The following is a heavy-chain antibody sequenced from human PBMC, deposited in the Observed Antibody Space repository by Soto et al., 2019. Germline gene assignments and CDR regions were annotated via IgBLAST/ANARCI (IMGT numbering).Heavy chain of an antibody. CDR3: ARARAFKYYYGSGSRTLDY. CDR2: VNHSGST. V-gene: IGHV4-34*01. D-gene: IGHD3-10*01. J-gene: IGHJ4*02. Sequence: QVQLQQWGAGLLKPSETLSLTCAVYGGSFSGYYWSWIRQPPGKGLEWIGEVNHSGSTNYNPSIKRRVTISVDTSKNQFSLKRSSVAAADTAVYYCARARAFKYYYGSGSRTLDYWGQGTLDTVSS. CDR1: GGSFSGYY.